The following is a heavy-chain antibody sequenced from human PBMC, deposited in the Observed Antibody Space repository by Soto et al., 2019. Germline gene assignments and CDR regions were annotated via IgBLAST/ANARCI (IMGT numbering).Heavy chain of an antibody. CDR3: ARLTYGMDV. V-gene: IGHV5-10-1*01. Sequence: PSFQGHVTISADKSISTAYLQWSSLKASDTAMYYCARLTYGMDVWGQGTTVTVSS. J-gene: IGHJ6*02.